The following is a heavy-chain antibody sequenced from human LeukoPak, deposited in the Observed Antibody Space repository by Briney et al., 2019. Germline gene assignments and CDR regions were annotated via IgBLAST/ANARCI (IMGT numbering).Heavy chain of an antibody. V-gene: IGHV3-23*01. D-gene: IGHD2-15*01. CDR2: ISGSGGST. CDR1: GFTFSSYA. CDR3: AKGLIVVVVGARRGSYFDY. Sequence: GRSLRLSCAASGFTFSSYAMSWVRQAPGKGLEWVSAISGSGGSTYYADSVKGRFTISRDNSKNTLYLQMNSLRAEDTAVYYCAKGLIVVVVGARRGSYFDYWGQGTLVTVSS. J-gene: IGHJ4*02.